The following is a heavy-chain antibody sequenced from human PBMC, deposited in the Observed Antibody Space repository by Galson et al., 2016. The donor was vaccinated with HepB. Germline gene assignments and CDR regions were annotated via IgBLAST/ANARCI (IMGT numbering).Heavy chain of an antibody. CDR2: LNPSGNST. Sequence: VKVSCKASGYTFTSYYMHWVRQAPGQGLEWMGILNPSGNSTSYAQKFQGRVTMTRDTSTSTVYLELSSLRSEDTAVYYCASSEFSSSYFDYWGQGTLVTVSS. CDR1: GYTFTSYY. CDR3: ASSEFSSSYFDY. D-gene: IGHD6-6*01. V-gene: IGHV1-46*01. J-gene: IGHJ4*02.